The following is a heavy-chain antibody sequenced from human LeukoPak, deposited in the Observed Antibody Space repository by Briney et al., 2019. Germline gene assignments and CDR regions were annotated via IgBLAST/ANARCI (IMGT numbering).Heavy chain of an antibody. CDR1: GYTFTGYY. CDR2: INPNSGGT. CDR3: ARAGRLPVMYDILTGPSPLDY. D-gene: IGHD3-9*01. V-gene: IGHV1-2*04. Sequence: ASVKVSCKASGYTFTGYYMHWVRQAPGQGLEWMGRINPNSGGTNYAQKFQGWVTMTRDTSISTAYMELSRLRSDDTAVCYCARAGRLPVMYDILTGPSPLDYWGQGTLVTVSS. J-gene: IGHJ4*02.